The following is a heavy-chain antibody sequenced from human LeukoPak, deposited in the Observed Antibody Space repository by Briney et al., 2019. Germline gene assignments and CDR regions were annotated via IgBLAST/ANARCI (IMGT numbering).Heavy chain of an antibody. CDR1: GYTFTAYY. J-gene: IGHJ4*02. Sequence: ASVKVSCKASGYTFTAYYVHWVRQAPGQGLEWMGWINTNTGNPTYAQGFTGRFVFSLDTSVSTAYLQISSLKAEDTAVYYCASPMVRGVIIPFDYWGQGTLVTVSS. CDR3: ASPMVRGVIIPFDY. V-gene: IGHV7-4-1*02. CDR2: INTNTGNP. D-gene: IGHD3-10*01.